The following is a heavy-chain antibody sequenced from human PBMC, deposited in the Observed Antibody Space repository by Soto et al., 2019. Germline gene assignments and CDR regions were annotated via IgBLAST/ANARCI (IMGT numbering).Heavy chain of an antibody. CDR3: ARPWTIQLWSLGY. V-gene: IGHV1-2*02. Sequence: QVQLVQSGAEVKKPGASVKVSCKASGYTFTGYYMHWVRQAPGQGLEWMGWINPNSGGTNHAQKFQGRVTMTRDTSISTAYMELSRLRSDDTAVYYCARPWTIQLWSLGYWGQGTLVTVSS. J-gene: IGHJ4*02. CDR1: GYTFTGYY. CDR2: INPNSGGT. D-gene: IGHD5-18*01.